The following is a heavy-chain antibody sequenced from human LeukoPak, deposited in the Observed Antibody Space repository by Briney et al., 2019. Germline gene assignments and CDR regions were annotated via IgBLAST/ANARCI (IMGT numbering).Heavy chain of an antibody. Sequence: KPSETLSLTCTVSGGSTSSSSYYWGWIRQPPGKGLEWIGSIYYSGSTYYNPSLKSRVTISVDTSKDQFSLKLSSVTAADTAVYYCARQPYSSSDGSRYWGQGTLVTVSS. CDR3: ARQPYSSSDGSRY. CDR1: GGSTSSSSYY. D-gene: IGHD6-13*01. CDR2: IYYSGST. J-gene: IGHJ4*02. V-gene: IGHV4-39*01.